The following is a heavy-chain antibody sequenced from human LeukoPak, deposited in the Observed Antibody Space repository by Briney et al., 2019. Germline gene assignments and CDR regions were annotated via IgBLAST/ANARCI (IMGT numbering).Heavy chain of an antibody. J-gene: IGHJ3*02. Sequence: EASVKVSCKVSGYTLTELSMHWVRQAPGKGLEWMGGFDPADGETGYAQKFQGRVTMTEDTSTDTAYMELSSLRSEDTAVYYCATNNWRRNFDIWGQGTMVTVSS. V-gene: IGHV1-24*01. D-gene: IGHD5-24*01. CDR3: ATNNWRRNFDI. CDR2: FDPADGET. CDR1: GYTLTELS.